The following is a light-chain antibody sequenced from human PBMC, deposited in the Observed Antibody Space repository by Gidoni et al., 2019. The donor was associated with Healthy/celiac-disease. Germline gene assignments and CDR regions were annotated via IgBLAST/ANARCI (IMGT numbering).Light chain of an antibody. Sequence: EIVLPQSPGTLSLSPGERATLSCRASQSVSSSYLAWYQQKPGQTPRLLIDGASSRATGIPDRFSGSGSGTDFTLTISRLEPEDFAVYYCQQYGSSPRITFGQGTRLEIK. CDR2: GAS. J-gene: IGKJ5*01. V-gene: IGKV3-20*01. CDR3: QQYGSSPRIT. CDR1: QSVSSSY.